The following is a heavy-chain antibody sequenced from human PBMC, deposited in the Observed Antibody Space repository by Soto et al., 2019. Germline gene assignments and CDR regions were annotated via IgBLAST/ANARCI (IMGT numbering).Heavy chain of an antibody. CDR3: ARAGLEYSSSWYRYGY. Sequence: GGSLRLSCAASGFTFSSYSMNWVRQAPGKGLEWVSSISSSSSYIYYADSVKGRFTISRDNAKNSLYLQMNSLRAEDTAVYYCARAGLEYSSSWYRYGYWGQGTLVTVSS. J-gene: IGHJ4*02. CDR1: GFTFSSYS. V-gene: IGHV3-21*01. D-gene: IGHD6-13*01. CDR2: ISSSSSYI.